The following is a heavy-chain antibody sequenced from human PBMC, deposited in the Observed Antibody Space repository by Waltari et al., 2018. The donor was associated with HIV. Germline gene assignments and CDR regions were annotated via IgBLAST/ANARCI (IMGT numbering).Heavy chain of an antibody. V-gene: IGHV1-69*01. CDR2: IIPIFGTA. CDR1: GGTFSSYA. Sequence: QVQLVQSGAEVKKPGSSVKVSCKASGGTFSSYAISWVRQAPGQGLEWMGGIIPIFGTANYAQKFQGRVTITADESTSTAYMELSSLRSEDTAVYYCARSHGDSSSSYYYGMDVWGQGTTVTVSS. D-gene: IGHD6-13*01. J-gene: IGHJ6*02. CDR3: ARSHGDSSSSYYYGMDV.